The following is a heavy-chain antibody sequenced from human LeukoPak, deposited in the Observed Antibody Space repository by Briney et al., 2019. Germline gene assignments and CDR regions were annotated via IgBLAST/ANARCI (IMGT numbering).Heavy chain of an antibody. J-gene: IGHJ4*02. Sequence: QPGGSLRLSCAASGFTFSNYIMNWVRQAPGKGLEWISYISSSSTIYYADSVKGRFTISRDNAKNSLYLQMNSLRAEDTAIYYCATYRQVLLPFESWGQGTLVTVSS. D-gene: IGHD2-8*02. CDR3: ATYRQVLLPFES. CDR2: ISSSSTI. V-gene: IGHV3-48*01. CDR1: GFTFSNYI.